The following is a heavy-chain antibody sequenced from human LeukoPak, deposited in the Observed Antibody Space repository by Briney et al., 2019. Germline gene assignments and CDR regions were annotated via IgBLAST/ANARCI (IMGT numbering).Heavy chain of an antibody. D-gene: IGHD2-2*01. V-gene: IGHV4-38-2*02. CDR3: ARDINIVVVPAASFDY. Sequence: SSETLSLTCTVSGYSISSGYYWGWIRQPPGKGLEWIGSIYHSGSTYYNPSLKSRVTISVDTSKNQFSLKLSSVTAADTAVYYCARDINIVVVPAASFDYWGQGTLVTVSS. J-gene: IGHJ4*02. CDR1: GYSISSGYY. CDR2: IYHSGST.